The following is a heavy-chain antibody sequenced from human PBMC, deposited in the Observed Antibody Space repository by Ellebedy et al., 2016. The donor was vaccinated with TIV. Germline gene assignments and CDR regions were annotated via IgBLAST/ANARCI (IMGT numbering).Heavy chain of an antibody. J-gene: IGHJ3*02. CDR3: ARVRFYGLPLGHDAFDI. CDR2: IIPIFGTA. D-gene: IGHD4-17*01. V-gene: IGHV1-69*06. Sequence: SVKVSXKASRGTFSSYAISWVRQAPGQGLEWMGGIIPIFGTANYAQKFQGRVTITADKSASTAYMELSSLRSEDTAVYYCARVRFYGLPLGHDAFDIWGQGTMVTVSS. CDR1: RGTFSSYA.